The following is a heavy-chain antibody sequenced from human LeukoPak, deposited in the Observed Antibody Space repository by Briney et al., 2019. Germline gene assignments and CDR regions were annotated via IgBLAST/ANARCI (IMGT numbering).Heavy chain of an antibody. CDR3: ARYRVPSYYDSSGYPEYYFDY. V-gene: IGHV3-48*01. CDR1: GFTFSTYG. D-gene: IGHD3-22*01. Sequence: GGSLRLSCAASGFTFSTYGINWVRQAPGKGLEWVSYISSSTSNIYYTDSVKGRFTISRDNAQNSLYLQMHSLRSDDTAVYYCARYRVPSYYDSSGYPEYYFDYWGQGTLVTVSS. CDR2: ISSSTSNI. J-gene: IGHJ4*02.